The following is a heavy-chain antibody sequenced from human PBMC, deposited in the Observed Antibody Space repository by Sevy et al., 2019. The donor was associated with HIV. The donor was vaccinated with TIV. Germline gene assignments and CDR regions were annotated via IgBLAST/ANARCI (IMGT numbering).Heavy chain of an antibody. CDR3: AREGLDGSGYSGGGWDYYYYGMDV. D-gene: IGHD3-22*01. Sequence: GESLKISCAASGFTFSSYAMHWVRQAPGKGLEWVAVISYDGSNKYYADSVKGRFTISRDNSKNTLYLQMNGLRAEDTAVYYCAREGLDGSGYSGGGWDYYYYGMDVWGQGTTVTVSS. J-gene: IGHJ6*02. V-gene: IGHV3-30-3*01. CDR2: ISYDGSNK. CDR1: GFTFSSYA.